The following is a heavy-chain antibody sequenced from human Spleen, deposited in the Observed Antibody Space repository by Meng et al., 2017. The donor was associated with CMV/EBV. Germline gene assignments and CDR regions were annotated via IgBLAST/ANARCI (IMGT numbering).Heavy chain of an antibody. CDR3: ARDQQLIPAEYFQH. Sequence: QLQLVQSGPEVKKPGASVKVSCKASGYSFSSYGMSWLRQAPGQGLEWMGWISAYNGNTIYAQKVQGRVTMTTDASTNTAYLELRSLRSDDTAVYYCARDQQLIPAEYFQHWGPGTLVTVSS. V-gene: IGHV1-18*01. CDR1: GYSFSSYG. J-gene: IGHJ1*01. D-gene: IGHD6-13*01. CDR2: ISAYNGNT.